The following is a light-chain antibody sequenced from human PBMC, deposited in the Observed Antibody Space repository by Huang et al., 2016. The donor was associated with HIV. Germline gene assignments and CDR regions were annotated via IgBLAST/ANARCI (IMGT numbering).Light chain of an antibody. CDR2: GTF. V-gene: IGKV3-15*01. Sequence: EIVMTQSPATLSVSPGERATLSCRASQSVRGKLAWYQHNSGQAPMLLIYGTFVRATGIPARFSGSGARTEFTLTISSLQSEDFAVYYCHQYNDWPPWTFGQGTKVEVK. CDR1: QSVRGK. J-gene: IGKJ1*01. CDR3: HQYNDWPPWT.